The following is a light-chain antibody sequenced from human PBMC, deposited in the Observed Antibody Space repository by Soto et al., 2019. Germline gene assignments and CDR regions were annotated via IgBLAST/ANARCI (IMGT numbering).Light chain of an antibody. Sequence: EIVMTQSPATLSVSPGERATLSCRASQSVSSNLAWYQQKPGQAPRLLIYGASTRAAGIPARFSGSGSWTEFTLTISSLQSEDCAVYYCQQYNNWPRTFGKGTKVEIK. J-gene: IGKJ1*01. CDR1: QSVSSN. CDR3: QQYNNWPRT. V-gene: IGKV3-15*01. CDR2: GAS.